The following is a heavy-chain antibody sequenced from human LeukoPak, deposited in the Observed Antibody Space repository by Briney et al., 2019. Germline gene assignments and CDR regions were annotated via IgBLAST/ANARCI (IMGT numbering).Heavy chain of an antibody. V-gene: IGHV4-39*01. J-gene: IGHJ4*02. CDR3: ASLSAAMSYFDY. CDR2: IYYSGST. CDR1: GGSISSSSYY. D-gene: IGHD2-2*01. Sequence: SETLSLTCTVSGGSISSSSYYWGWIRQPPGKGLEWIGSIYYSGSTYYNPSLKSRVTISVDTSKNQFSLKLSSVTAADTAVYYCASLSAAMSYFDYWGQGTQVTVSS.